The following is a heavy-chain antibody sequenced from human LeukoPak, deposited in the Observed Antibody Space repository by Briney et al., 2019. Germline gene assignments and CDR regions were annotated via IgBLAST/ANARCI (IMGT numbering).Heavy chain of an antibody. J-gene: IGHJ4*02. D-gene: IGHD4-11*01. V-gene: IGHV3-23*01. CDR3: ARDRTTVTTSALDY. CDR1: GFTFGTYA. Sequence: GGSLRLSCAASGFTFGTYAMSWVRQAPGKGLEWISAISGSGGSTYYADSVKGRFTISRDNAKNSLHLQMNSLRDEDTAVYYCARDRTTVTTSALDYWGQGTLVTVSS. CDR2: ISGSGGST.